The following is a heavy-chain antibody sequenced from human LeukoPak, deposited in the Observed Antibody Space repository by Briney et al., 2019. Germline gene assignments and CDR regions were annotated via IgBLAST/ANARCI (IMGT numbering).Heavy chain of an antibody. V-gene: IGHV1-2*02. Sequence: GASVKVSCKASGYTFTAYYMRWVRQAPGQGLEWMGWINPHSGGTNFAQKFQGRVTMTRDTSITTAHMELSRLTSDDTAMYYCAREIPCSSSSCLDYWGQGTLVTVSS. CDR3: AREIPCSSSSCLDY. D-gene: IGHD2-2*01. CDR2: INPHSGGT. J-gene: IGHJ4*02. CDR1: GYTFTAYY.